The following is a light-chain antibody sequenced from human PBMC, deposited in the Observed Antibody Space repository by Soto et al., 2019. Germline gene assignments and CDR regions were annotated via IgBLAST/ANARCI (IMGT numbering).Light chain of an antibody. CDR1: SSNIGTYY. CDR3: VTWDDSLNAWV. CDR2: RND. Sequence: QSALTQPPSASGTPGQRVTISCSGSSSNIGTYYVSWYQHLPGTAPKLLISRNDQRPSGVPDRVSGSKSGTSASLAISGLRSEDEADYYCVTWDDSLNAWVFGGGTKLTVL. V-gene: IGLV1-47*01. J-gene: IGLJ3*02.